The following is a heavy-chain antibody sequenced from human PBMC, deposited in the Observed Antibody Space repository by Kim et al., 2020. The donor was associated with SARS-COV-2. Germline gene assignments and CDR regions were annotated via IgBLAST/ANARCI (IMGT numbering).Heavy chain of an antibody. V-gene: IGHV3-73*01. J-gene: IGHJ4*02. CDR1: GFTFSGSA. CDR2: IRSKANSYAT. CDR3: TRRGGYYDSSGYTI. Sequence: GGSLRLSCAASGFTFSGSAMHWVRQASGKGLEWVGRIRSKANSYATAYAASVKGRFTISRDDSKNTAYLQMNSLKTGDTAVYYCTRRGGYYDSSGYTIWGQGTLVTVSP. D-gene: IGHD3-22*01.